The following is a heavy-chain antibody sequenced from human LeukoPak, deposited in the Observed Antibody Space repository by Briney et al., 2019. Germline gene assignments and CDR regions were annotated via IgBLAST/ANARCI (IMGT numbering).Heavy chain of an antibody. CDR3: AKVGPITMIVVVMGAFDI. J-gene: IGHJ4*02. V-gene: IGHV3-66*01. CDR1: GFTVSSNY. CDR2: IYSGGST. D-gene: IGHD3-22*01. Sequence: GGSLRLSCVASGFTVSSNYMSWVRQAPGKGLEWVSVIYSGGSTYYADSVKGRFTISRDNSKNTLYLQMNGLRAEDTAVYYCAKVGPITMIVVVMGAFDIWGQGNLVTVSS.